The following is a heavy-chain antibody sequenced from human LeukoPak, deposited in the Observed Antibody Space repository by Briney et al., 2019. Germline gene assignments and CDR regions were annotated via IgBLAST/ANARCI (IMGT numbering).Heavy chain of an antibody. J-gene: IGHJ4*02. Sequence: HPGGSLRLSCAASGFTFSTYAMSWVRQAPGKGLEWVSSISGSGGSTYYADSAKGRFTISRENSRNTLYLQMNSLRAEDTAVYYCAKGGGGSCYSYSNYWGQGTPVTVSS. CDR1: GFTFSTYA. CDR2: ISGSGGST. V-gene: IGHV3-23*01. D-gene: IGHD2-15*01. CDR3: AKGGGGSCYSYSNY.